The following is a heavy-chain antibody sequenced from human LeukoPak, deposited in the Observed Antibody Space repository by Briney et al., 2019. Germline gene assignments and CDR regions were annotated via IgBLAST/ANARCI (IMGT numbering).Heavy chain of an antibody. CDR2: INGNGRST. D-gene: IGHD6-19*01. CDR3: ARDLSSGLTTGCDY. Sequence: PGGSLRLSCAASGFSFADYDMSWVRQAPGKGLEWISGINGNGRSTGYADSVKGRFTISRDNAKNSLYLQMNSLRAEDTALYYCARDLSSGLTTGCDYWGQGTLVTVSS. J-gene: IGHJ4*02. V-gene: IGHV3-20*04. CDR1: GFSFADYD.